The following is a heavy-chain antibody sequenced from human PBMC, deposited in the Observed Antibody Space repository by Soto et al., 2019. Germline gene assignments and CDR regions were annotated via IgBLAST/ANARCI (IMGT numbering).Heavy chain of an antibody. Sequence: PSETLSLTCTVSGGSVSSGSYYGSWIRQPPGKGLEWIGYIHYSGNTNYNPSLKSRVTISVDTSKNQFSLKLSSVTAADTAVFYCARGISGSHGGLYFDYWGQGTLVTVS. CDR2: IHYSGNT. V-gene: IGHV4-61*01. D-gene: IGHD1-26*01. CDR1: GGSVSSGSYY. J-gene: IGHJ4*02. CDR3: ARGISGSHGGLYFDY.